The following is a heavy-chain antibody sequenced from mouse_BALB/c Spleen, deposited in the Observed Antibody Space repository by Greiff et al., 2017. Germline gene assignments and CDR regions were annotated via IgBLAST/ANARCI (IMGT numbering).Heavy chain of an antibody. CDR3: AHIRDYFDY. CDR2: ISYSGST. J-gene: IGHJ2*01. V-gene: IGHV3-2*02. D-gene: IGHD1-2*01. Sequence: EVQRVESGPGLVKPSQSLSLTCTVTGYSITSDYAWNWIRQFPGNKLEWMGYISYSGSTSYNPSLKSRISITRDTSKNQFFLQLNSVTTEDTATYYCAHIRDYFDYWGQGTTLTVSS. CDR1: GYSITSDYA.